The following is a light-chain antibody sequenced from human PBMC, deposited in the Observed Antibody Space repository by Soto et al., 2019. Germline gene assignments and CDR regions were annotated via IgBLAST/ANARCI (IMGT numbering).Light chain of an antibody. CDR3: CSYAGSYTWV. CDR2: DVT. Sequence: QSALTQPRSVSGSPGQSVTISCTGGSSDVGGYNYVSWYQHHPGKAPKFMIYDVTKRPSGVPDRFSGSKSGNTASLTISGLQAEDEADYYCCSYAGSYTWVFGAGTKLTVL. J-gene: IGLJ3*02. V-gene: IGLV2-11*01. CDR1: SSDVGGYNY.